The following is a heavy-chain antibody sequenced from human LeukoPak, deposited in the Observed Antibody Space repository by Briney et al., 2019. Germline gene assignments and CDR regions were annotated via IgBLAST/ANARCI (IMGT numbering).Heavy chain of an antibody. Sequence: PSETLSLTCTVSGGSISSGDYYWSWIRQPPGTGLEWIGYIYYSGSTYYNPSLKSRVTISVDTSKNQFSLKLSSVTAADTAVYYCARAGGSGSNWFDPWGQGTLVTVSS. D-gene: IGHD3-10*01. CDR1: GGSISSGDYY. CDR3: ARAGGSGSNWFDP. CDR2: IYYSGST. J-gene: IGHJ5*02. V-gene: IGHV4-30-4*01.